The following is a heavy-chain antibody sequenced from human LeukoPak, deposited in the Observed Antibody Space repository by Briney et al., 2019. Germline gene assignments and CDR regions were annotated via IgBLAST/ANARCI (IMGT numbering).Heavy chain of an antibody. Sequence: GGSLRLSCAASGFTFSDYYMGWVRQAPGKGLECVSYIDMSATTIYYADSVKGRFTISRDNAKNSLFLQMDSLRVDDTAIYYCARGAGVGSYVPFDFWGLGTLVAVSS. J-gene: IGHJ4*02. CDR3: ARGAGVGSYVPFDF. D-gene: IGHD3-16*01. CDR2: IDMSATTI. V-gene: IGHV3-11*04. CDR1: GFTFSDYY.